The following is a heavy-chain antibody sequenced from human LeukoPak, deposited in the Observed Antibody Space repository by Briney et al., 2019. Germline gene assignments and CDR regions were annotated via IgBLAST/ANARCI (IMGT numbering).Heavy chain of an antibody. CDR3: ARGWGCSSTSCFSWFDP. CDR2: INHSGST. Sequence: SETLSLTCAVYGGSFSGYYWSWIRQPPGKGLEWIGEINHSGSTNYNPSLKSRVTISVDTSKNQFSLKLSSVTAADTAVYCCARGWGCSSTSCFSWFDPWGQGTLVTVSS. V-gene: IGHV4-34*01. CDR1: GGSFSGYY. J-gene: IGHJ5*02. D-gene: IGHD2-2*01.